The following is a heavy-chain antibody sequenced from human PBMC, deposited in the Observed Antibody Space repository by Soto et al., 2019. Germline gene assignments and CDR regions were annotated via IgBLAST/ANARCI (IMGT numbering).Heavy chain of an antibody. CDR2: ISSSGSTI. J-gene: IGHJ4*02. CDR1: GFTFSDYY. V-gene: IGHV3-11*01. CDR3: ARDKYDFWSGYGAFDY. Sequence: GGSLRLSCAASGFTFSDYYMSWIRQAPGKGLEWVSYISSSGSTIYYADSVKGRFTISRDNAKNSLYLQMNSLRAEDTAVYYCARDKYDFWSGYGAFDYWGQGTLVTVSS. D-gene: IGHD3-3*01.